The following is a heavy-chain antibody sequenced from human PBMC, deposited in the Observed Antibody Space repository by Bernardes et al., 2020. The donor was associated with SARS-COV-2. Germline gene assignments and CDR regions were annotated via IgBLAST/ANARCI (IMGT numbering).Heavy chain of an antibody. CDR3: ADRRYAH. J-gene: IGHJ4*02. CDR1: GATFSNSA. CDR2: IFPILGIV. D-gene: IGHD3-9*01. Sequence: SVKVSCEASGATFSNSAISWVRQAPGKGLEWMGRIFPILGIVNCAQKFQGRLTITADRSTNMAHMDLSSLTSEDTAVYYCADRRYAHWGQGTLVTVSS. V-gene: IGHV1-69*04.